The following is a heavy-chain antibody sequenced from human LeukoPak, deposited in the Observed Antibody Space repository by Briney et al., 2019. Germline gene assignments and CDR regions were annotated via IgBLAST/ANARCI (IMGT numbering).Heavy chain of an antibody. CDR2: INPNSGGT. Sequence: ASVKVSCKASGYTFTGYYMYWVRQAPGHGLEWMGWINPNSGGTNYAQKFQGRVTMTRDTSISPAYMELSRLRSDDTAVYYCASRYYGSGSRYGMDVWGQGTTVTVSS. J-gene: IGHJ6*02. CDR1: GYTFTGYY. CDR3: ASRYYGSGSRYGMDV. V-gene: IGHV1-2*02. D-gene: IGHD3-10*01.